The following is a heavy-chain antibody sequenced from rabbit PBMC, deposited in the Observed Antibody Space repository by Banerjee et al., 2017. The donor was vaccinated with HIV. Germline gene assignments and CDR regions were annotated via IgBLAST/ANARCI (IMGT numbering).Heavy chain of an antibody. CDR2: IYAGSSGNT. CDR3: ARDLAGVIGWNFGL. CDR1: GFSLSNYN. Sequence: QQQLEESGGDLVKPEGSLTLTCTASGFSLSNYNLQWVRQAPGKGLEWIACIYAGSSGNTYYASWAKGRFTISKTSSTTVTLQMTSLTAADTATYFCARDLAGVIGWNFGLWGPGTLVTVS. V-gene: IGHV1S45*01. D-gene: IGHD4-1*01. J-gene: IGHJ4*01.